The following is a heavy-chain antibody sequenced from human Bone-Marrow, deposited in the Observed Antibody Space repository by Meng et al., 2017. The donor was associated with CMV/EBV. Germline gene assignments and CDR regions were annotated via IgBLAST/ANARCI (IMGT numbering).Heavy chain of an antibody. CDR1: GFTFSSYG. Sequence: GESLKISCAASGFTFSSYGMHWVRQAPGKGLEWVAFIRYDGSNKYYADSVKGRFTISRDNSKNTLYLQMNSLRAEDTAVHYCAKARSVVTPYYFDYWGQGTLVTVSS. CDR3: AKARSVVTPYYFDY. J-gene: IGHJ4*02. D-gene: IGHD4-23*01. V-gene: IGHV3-30*02. CDR2: IRYDGSNK.